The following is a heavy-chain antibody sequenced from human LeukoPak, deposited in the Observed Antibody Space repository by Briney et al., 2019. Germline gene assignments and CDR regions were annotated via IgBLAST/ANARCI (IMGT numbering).Heavy chain of an antibody. CDR2: IYPGDSDT. CDR3: ARQFTRGSSPDAFDI. CDR1: GYSFTSYW. J-gene: IGHJ3*02. Sequence: GESLKISCKGSGYSFTSYWIGRVRQMPGKGLEWMGIIYPGDSDTRYSPSFQGQVTISADKSISTAYLQWSSLKASDTAMYYCARQFTRGSSPDAFDIWGQGTMVTVSS. D-gene: IGHD6-13*01. V-gene: IGHV5-51*01.